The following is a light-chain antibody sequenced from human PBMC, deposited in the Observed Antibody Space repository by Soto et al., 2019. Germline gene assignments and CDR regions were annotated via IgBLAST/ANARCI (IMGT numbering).Light chain of an antibody. V-gene: IGKV3-11*01. CDR1: QSVNSF. CDR3: QQRENWPIT. J-gene: IGKJ3*01. CDR2: DAS. Sequence: EIVLTQSPATLSLSPGERATLSCRASQSVNSFLAWYQQKPGQAPRLLIYDASSRATGIPARFSGSGSGTDFILTISSLEPEDFAVYYCQQRENWPITFGHGTKVDI.